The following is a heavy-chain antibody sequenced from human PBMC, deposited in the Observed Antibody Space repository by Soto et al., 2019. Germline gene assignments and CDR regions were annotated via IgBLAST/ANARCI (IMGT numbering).Heavy chain of an antibody. CDR3: AKAAGPVVDSSGYYYAGGVFDY. CDR1: GFTFSSYG. J-gene: IGHJ4*02. CDR2: ISYDGSNK. Sequence: GGSLRLSCAASGFTFSSYGMHWVRQAPGKGLEWVAVISYDGSNKYYADSVKGRFTISRDNSKNTLYLQMNSLRAEDTAVYYCAKAAGPVVDSSGYYYAGGVFDYWGQGTLVTVSS. V-gene: IGHV3-30*18. D-gene: IGHD3-22*01.